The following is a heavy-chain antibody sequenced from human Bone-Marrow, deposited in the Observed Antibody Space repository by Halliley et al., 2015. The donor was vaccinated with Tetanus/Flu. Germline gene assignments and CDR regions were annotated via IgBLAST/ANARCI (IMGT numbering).Heavy chain of an antibody. Sequence: GLEWVASISSSSNYIYYADSVKGRFTISRDNAKTSVFLQVNGLRVEDTAVYYCARVAGYFDYWGQGTLVPVSS. CDR2: ISSSSNYI. CDR3: ARVAGYFDY. J-gene: IGHJ4*02. V-gene: IGHV3-21*01.